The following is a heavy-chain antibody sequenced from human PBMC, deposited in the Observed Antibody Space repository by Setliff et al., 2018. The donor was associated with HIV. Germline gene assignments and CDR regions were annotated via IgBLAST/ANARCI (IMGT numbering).Heavy chain of an antibody. D-gene: IGHD5-12*01. Sequence: RASVKVSCKVYGYTLSELSIHWVRQAPGKGLEWMGYFDPQDGETVYAQKFQGRVTLTEDTSTGTAYMELSGLRSEDTAVYYCAGARDRWLQTHWGQGTLVTVSS. CDR2: FDPQDGET. CDR3: AGARDRWLQTH. CDR1: GYTLSELS. V-gene: IGHV1-24*01. J-gene: IGHJ4*02.